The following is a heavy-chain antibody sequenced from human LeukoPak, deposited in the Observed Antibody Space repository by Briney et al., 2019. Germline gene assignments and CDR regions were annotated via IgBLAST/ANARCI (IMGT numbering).Heavy chain of an antibody. CDR3: ARGLRYFDWLPTMEYYYYMDV. D-gene: IGHD3-9*01. Sequence: ASVKVSCKASGYTFTSYGISWVRQAPGQGLEWMGWISAYNGNTNYAQKLQGRVTMTTDTSTSTAYMELRSLRSDDTAVYYCARGLRYFDWLPTMEYYYYMDVWGKGTTVTISS. CDR1: GYTFTSYG. CDR2: ISAYNGNT. J-gene: IGHJ6*03. V-gene: IGHV1-18*01.